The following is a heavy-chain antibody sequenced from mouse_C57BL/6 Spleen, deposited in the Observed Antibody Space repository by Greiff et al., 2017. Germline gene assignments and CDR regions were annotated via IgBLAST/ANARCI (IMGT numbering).Heavy chain of an antibody. CDR1: GYSFTGYY. D-gene: IGHD1-1*01. Sequence: EVKLVESGPELVKPGASVKISCKASGYSFTGYYMNWVKQSPEKSLEWIGEINPSTGGTTYNQKFKAKATLTVDKSSSTAYMQLKSLTSEDSAVYYCARATVGGRLAYWGQGTLVTVSA. V-gene: IGHV1-42*01. CDR3: ARATVGGRLAY. CDR2: INPSTGGT. J-gene: IGHJ3*01.